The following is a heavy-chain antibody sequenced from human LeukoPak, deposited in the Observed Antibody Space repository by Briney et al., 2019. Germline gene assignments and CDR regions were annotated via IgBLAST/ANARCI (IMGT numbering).Heavy chain of an antibody. CDR3: ARDPHAGGASDYGDYDDY. J-gene: IGHJ4*02. CDR1: GYTFTSYG. D-gene: IGHD4-17*01. Sequence: GASVKVSCKASGYTFTSYGISWVRQAPGQGLEWMGWISAYNGNTNYAQKLQGRVTMTTDTSTSTAYMELRSLRSDDTAVYYCARDPHAGGASDYGDYDDYWGQGTLVTVSS. CDR2: ISAYNGNT. V-gene: IGHV1-18*01.